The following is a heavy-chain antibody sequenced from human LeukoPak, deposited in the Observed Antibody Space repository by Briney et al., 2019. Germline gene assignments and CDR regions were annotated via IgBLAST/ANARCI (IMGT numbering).Heavy chain of an antibody. Sequence: SETLSLTCTVSGGSISSSSYYWGWIRQPPGKGLEWIGEINHSGSTNYNPSLKSRVTISVDTSKNQFSLKLSSVTAADTAVYYCARGSPFAWSLSGVWFDPWGQGTLVTVSS. CDR1: GGSISSSSYY. D-gene: IGHD3-9*01. V-gene: IGHV4-39*07. CDR2: INHSGST. J-gene: IGHJ5*02. CDR3: ARGSPFAWSLSGVWFDP.